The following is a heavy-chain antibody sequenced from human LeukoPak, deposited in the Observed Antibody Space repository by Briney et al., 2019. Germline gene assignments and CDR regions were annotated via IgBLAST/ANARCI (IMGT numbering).Heavy chain of an antibody. CDR2: ITYSGTT. J-gene: IGHJ4*02. V-gene: IGHV4-39*02. CDR1: SASISSSPHF. CDR3: AANSADYNTLGSSYKV. D-gene: IGHD3-10*01. Sequence: PSETLSLTCTVSSASISSSPHFWAWIRQSPGKGLEWIGSITYSGTTYYNPSLKSRVTISVDTSENHFSLKLSSVTAADTAVYYCAANSADYNTLGSSYKVWGQGTLVTVSS.